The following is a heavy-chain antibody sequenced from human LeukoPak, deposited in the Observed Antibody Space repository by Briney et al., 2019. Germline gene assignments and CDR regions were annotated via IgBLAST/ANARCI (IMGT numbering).Heavy chain of an antibody. CDR3: AKANYGGYYYYGMDV. J-gene: IGHJ6*02. V-gene: IGHV3-23*01. D-gene: IGHD3-10*01. CDR1: GFTFSSYA. CDR2: ISGSGGST. Sequence: GGSLRLSCAASGFTFSSYAMSWVRQAPGKGLEWVSAISGSGGSTYYADSVKGRFTISRDNSKNTLYLQMNSLRAEDTAVYYCAKANYGGYYYYGMDVWGQGTTVTVSS.